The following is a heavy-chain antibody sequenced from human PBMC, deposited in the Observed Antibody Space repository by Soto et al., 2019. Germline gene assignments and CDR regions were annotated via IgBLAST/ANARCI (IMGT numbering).Heavy chain of an antibody. V-gene: IGHV4-30-4*01. CDR1: GGSISSGDYY. Sequence: QVQLQESGPGLVKPSQTLSLTCTVSGGSISSGDYYRSWIRQPPGKGLEWIGYIYYSGSTYYNPSLKSRVTISVDTSKNQFSLKLSSVTVADTAVYYCARDARMITFGGVIVILDYWGQGTLVTVSS. J-gene: IGHJ4*02. CDR2: IYYSGST. D-gene: IGHD3-16*02. CDR3: ARDARMITFGGVIVILDY.